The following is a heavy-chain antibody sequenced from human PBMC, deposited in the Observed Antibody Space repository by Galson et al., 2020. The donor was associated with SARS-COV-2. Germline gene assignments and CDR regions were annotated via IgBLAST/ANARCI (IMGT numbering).Heavy chain of an antibody. Sequence: GESLKISCKGSGYYFSTYWIGWVRQMPGKGLEWMGSIYPSDSDTKYSPSFQGQVTMSVDNSITTAYMQWGSLKASDTAIYYCVRQRGTMIRGVVTPYLDYWGQGTLVTVSS. CDR1: GYYFSTYW. D-gene: IGHD3-10*01. CDR3: VRQRGTMIRGVVTPYLDY. CDR2: IYPSDSDT. V-gene: IGHV5-51*01. J-gene: IGHJ4*02.